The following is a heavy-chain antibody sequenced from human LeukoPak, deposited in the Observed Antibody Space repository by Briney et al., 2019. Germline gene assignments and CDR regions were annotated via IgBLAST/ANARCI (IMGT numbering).Heavy chain of an antibody. Sequence: GGSLRLSCAASGLTFDDYGMSWVRQAPGKGLEWVSGINWNGGITGYADSMKGRFTISRDNPKNSLYLQMNSLRAEDTALYYCARDFVGYCSGGSCYHLAFDIWGQGTMVTVSS. D-gene: IGHD2-15*01. J-gene: IGHJ3*02. CDR3: ARDFVGYCSGGSCYHLAFDI. CDR2: INWNGGIT. CDR1: GLTFDDYG. V-gene: IGHV3-20*04.